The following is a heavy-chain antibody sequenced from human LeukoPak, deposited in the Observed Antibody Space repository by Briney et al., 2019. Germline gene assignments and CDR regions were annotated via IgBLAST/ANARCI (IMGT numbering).Heavy chain of an antibody. D-gene: IGHD3-10*01. J-gene: IGHJ4*02. CDR3: ARHYYSSGSFEY. CDR2: IYYSGST. CDR1: GGSISSYY. V-gene: IGHV4-59*08. Sequence: SETLSLTCTVSGGSISSYYWSWVRQPPGKGLEWIGYIYYSGSTNYNPSLKSRVTISVDTSKNQFSLKLSSVTAADTAVYYCARHYYSSGSFEYWGQGTLVTVSS.